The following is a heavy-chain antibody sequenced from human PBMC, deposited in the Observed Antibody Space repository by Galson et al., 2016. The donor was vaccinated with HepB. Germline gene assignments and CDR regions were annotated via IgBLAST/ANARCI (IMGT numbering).Heavy chain of an antibody. CDR3: AREDHRLIPGAFDY. V-gene: IGHV1-3*01. J-gene: IGHJ4*02. CDR1: GYTFTSYV. D-gene: IGHD3-16*01. CDR2: INAGNGNT. Sequence: SVKVSCKASGYTFTSYVMHWVRQAPGQRLEWMGWINAGNGNTKYSQKFQGRVTITRDTSASTAYMELSSLRSEDTAVYYCAREDHRLIPGAFDYWGQGTLVTVSS.